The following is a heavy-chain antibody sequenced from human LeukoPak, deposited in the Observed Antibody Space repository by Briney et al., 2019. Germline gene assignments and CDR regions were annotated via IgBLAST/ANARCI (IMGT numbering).Heavy chain of an antibody. Sequence: SVTVSCKASGGTFSSYAISWVRQAPGQGLEWMGGIIPIFGTANYAQKFQGRVTITTDESTSTAYMELSSLRSEDTAVYYCARDIVVPAATHWFDPWGQGTLVTVSS. CDR1: GGTFSSYA. V-gene: IGHV1-69*05. J-gene: IGHJ5*02. CDR3: ARDIVVPAATHWFDP. CDR2: IIPIFGTA. D-gene: IGHD2-2*01.